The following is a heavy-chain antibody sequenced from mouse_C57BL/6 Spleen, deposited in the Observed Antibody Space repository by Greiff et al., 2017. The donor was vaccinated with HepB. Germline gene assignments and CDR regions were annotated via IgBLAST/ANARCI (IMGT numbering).Heavy chain of an antibody. D-gene: IGHD1-1*01. V-gene: IGHV1-5*01. CDR2: IYPGNSDT. J-gene: IGHJ1*03. Sequence: EVQLQQSGTVLARPGASVKMSCKTSGYTFTSYWMHWVKQRPGQGLEWIGAIYPGNSDTSYNQKFKGKAKLTAVTSASTAYMELSSLTNEDSAVYYCTRRPPHYYGSSYGYFDVWGTGTTVTVSS. CDR1: GYTFTSYW. CDR3: TRRPPHYYGSSYGYFDV.